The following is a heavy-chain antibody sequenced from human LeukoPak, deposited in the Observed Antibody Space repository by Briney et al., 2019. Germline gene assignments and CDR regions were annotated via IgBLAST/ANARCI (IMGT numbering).Heavy chain of an antibody. CDR1: GGSTSSYY. V-gene: IGHV4-59*01. Sequence: PSETLSLTCTVSGGSTSSYYWGWIRQPPGKGLEWIGYIYNSGNTNYNPSLKSRVTISVDTSKNQFSLKLSSVTAADTAVYYCARDHHNSSWYFQFDYWGQGTLVTVSS. J-gene: IGHJ4*02. D-gene: IGHD6-13*01. CDR3: ARDHHNSSWYFQFDY. CDR2: IYNSGNT.